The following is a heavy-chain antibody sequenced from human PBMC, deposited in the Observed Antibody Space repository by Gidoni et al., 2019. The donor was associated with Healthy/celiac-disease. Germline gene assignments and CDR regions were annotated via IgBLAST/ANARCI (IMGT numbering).Heavy chain of an antibody. CDR2: IYYSGST. D-gene: IGHD3-3*01. Sequence: QVQLQESGPGLVKPSQTLSLPCTVSGGSISSGDYYWSWIRQPPVKGLEWIGYIYYSGSTYYNPSLKSRVTISVDTSKNQCSLKLSSVTAADTAVYYCAGQITIFVGDNMDVWGKGTTVTVSS. CDR1: GGSISSGDYY. V-gene: IGHV4-30-4*01. J-gene: IGHJ6*03. CDR3: AGQITIFVGDNMDV.